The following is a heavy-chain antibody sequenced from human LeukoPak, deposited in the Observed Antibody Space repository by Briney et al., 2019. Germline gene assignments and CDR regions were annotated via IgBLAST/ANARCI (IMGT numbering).Heavy chain of an antibody. Sequence: GGSLRLSCAASGFTFSSSAVTWVRQAPGKGLQWVSTITATRDYTYYADSVKGRFTISRDDSKNTLYLQMNNLRDEDTALYYCGKGKLAFDSLGQGTLVTVSS. CDR1: GFTFSSSA. CDR2: ITATRDYT. CDR3: GKGKLAFDS. V-gene: IGHV3-23*01. J-gene: IGHJ4*02.